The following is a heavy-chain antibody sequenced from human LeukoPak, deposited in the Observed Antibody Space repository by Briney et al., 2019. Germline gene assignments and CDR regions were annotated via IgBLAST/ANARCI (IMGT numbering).Heavy chain of an antibody. V-gene: IGHV3-7*03. Sequence: GGSLRLSCAASGFTFSSYWMSWVRQAPGKGLEWVANIKQDGSEKYYVDSVKGRFTISRGNAKNSLYLQMNSLRAEDTAVYYCQPDPQVGVAVDYWGQGTLVTVSS. CDR2: IKQDGSEK. J-gene: IGHJ4*02. CDR1: GFTFSSYW. CDR3: QPDPQVGVAVDY. D-gene: IGHD6-19*01.